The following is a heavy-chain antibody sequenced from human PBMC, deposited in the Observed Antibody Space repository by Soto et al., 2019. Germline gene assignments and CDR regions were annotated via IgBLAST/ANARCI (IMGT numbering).Heavy chain of an antibody. CDR1: GFTFSSYG. J-gene: IGHJ6*02. CDR2: ISYDGSNK. V-gene: IGHV3-30*18. Sequence: GGSLRLSCAGSGFTFSSYGMHWVRQAPGKGLEWVAVISYDGSNKYYADSVKGRFTISRDNSKNTLYLQMNSLRAEDTAVYYCAKEPMDLYYYYGMDVWGQGTTVTVSS. CDR3: AKEPMDLYYYYGMDV.